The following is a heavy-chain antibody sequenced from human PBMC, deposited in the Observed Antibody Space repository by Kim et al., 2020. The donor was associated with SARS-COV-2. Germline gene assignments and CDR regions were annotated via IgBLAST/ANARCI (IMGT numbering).Heavy chain of an antibody. Sequence: GGSLRLSCTASGFTFGDYAMSWVRQAPGKGLEWVGFIRSKAYGGTTEYAASVKGRFTISRDDSKSIAYLQMNSLKTEDTAVYYCTRAFGYSYGIDYWGQGTLVTVSS. CDR3: TRAFGYSYGIDY. J-gene: IGHJ4*02. D-gene: IGHD5-18*01. V-gene: IGHV3-49*04. CDR1: GFTFGDYA. CDR2: IRSKAYGGTT.